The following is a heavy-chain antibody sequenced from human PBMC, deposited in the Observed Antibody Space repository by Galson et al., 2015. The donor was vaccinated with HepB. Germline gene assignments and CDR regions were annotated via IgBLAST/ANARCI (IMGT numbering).Heavy chain of an antibody. D-gene: IGHD2-2*01. J-gene: IGHJ4*02. V-gene: IGHV3-7*03. Sequence: SLRLSCAASGFTFSSHWMSWVRQAPGKGLEWVANIKQDGSEKYYVDSVKGRFTISRDNAKNSLYLQMNSLRAEDTAVYYCARGLYCSSTSCMYYFDYWGQGTLVTVSS. CDR2: IKQDGSEK. CDR1: GFTFSSHW. CDR3: ARGLYCSSTSCMYYFDY.